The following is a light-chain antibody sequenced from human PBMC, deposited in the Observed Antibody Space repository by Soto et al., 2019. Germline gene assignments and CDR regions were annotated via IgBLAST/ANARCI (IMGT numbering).Light chain of an antibody. CDR1: QSVSSNY. CDR3: QQYGGSHRVT. V-gene: IGKV3-20*01. Sequence: EIVLTQSPGTLSLSPGERVTLSCRASQSVSSNYLAWYQQKPGQAPRLLIYSASSRATGIPDRFSGSGSGTDFTLTINRLEPEEFAVYYCQQYGGSHRVTFSGGTKVEIK. CDR2: SAS. J-gene: IGKJ4*01.